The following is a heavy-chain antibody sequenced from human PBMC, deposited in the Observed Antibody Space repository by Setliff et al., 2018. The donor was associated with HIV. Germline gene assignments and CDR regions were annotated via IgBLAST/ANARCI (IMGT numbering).Heavy chain of an antibody. CDR2: ISAHYGST. D-gene: IGHD3-10*01. Sequence: ASVKVSCKASGYTFISYGISWVRQAPGQGLEWMGWISAHYGSTKYAQTLQGRVTMTTDTSTNTAYMELRSLRSDDTAVYYCASSSPTTYYYGSGSPPLDYWGQGTLVTVSS. J-gene: IGHJ4*02. V-gene: IGHV1-18*01. CDR1: GYTFISYG. CDR3: ASSSPTTYYYGSGSPPLDY.